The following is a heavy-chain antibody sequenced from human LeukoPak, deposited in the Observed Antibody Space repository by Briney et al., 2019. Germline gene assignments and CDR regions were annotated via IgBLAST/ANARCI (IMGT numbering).Heavy chain of an antibody. CDR2: INSDGSGI. V-gene: IGHV3-74*01. D-gene: IGHD3-22*01. J-gene: IGHJ4*02. CDR1: GFTFSSSW. CDR3: ARGYYDSSGFFYFDS. Sequence: PGGSLRLSCAASGFTFSSSWMHWVRQAPGRGLVWVSRINSDGSGINYADSVKGRFTISRDNAKNTLYLQMNSLRAEDTAVYYCARGYYDSSGFFYFDSWGQGTLVTVSS.